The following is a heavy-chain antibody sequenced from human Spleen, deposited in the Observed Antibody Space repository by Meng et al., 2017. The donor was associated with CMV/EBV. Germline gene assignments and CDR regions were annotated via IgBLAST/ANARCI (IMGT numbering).Heavy chain of an antibody. CDR2: IYYSGST. J-gene: IGHJ5*02. V-gene: IGHV4-30-4*08. CDR3: ARGGKELDNWFDP. D-gene: IGHD1-7*01. CDR1: GGSISSGDYY. Sequence: SGGSISSGDYYWSWIRQPPGKGLEWIGYIYYSGSTYYSPSLKSRVTISVDTSKNQFSLKLSSVTAADTAVYYCARGGKELDNWFDPWGQGTLVTVSS.